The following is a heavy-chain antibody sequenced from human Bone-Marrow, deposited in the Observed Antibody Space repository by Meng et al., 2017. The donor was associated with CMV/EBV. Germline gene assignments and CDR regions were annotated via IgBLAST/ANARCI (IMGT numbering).Heavy chain of an antibody. J-gene: IGHJ4*02. D-gene: IGHD3-3*01. CDR2: INWNGGST. Sequence: GGSLRLSCAASGFTVSSNYMSWVRQAPGKGLEWVSGINWNGGSTGYADSVKGRFTISRDNAKNSLYLQMNSLRAEDTALYYCARGGLGGVVIDYWGQGTLVPVSS. CDR3: ARGGLGGVVIDY. CDR1: GFTVSSNY. V-gene: IGHV3-20*04.